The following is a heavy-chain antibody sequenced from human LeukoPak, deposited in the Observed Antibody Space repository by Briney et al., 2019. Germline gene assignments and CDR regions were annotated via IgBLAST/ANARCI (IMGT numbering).Heavy chain of an antibody. J-gene: IGHJ6*04. CDR2: ISGSGGST. Sequence: GGSLILSCAASGFTFSSYAMSWVRQAPGKGLEWVSAISGSGGSTYYADSVKGRFTISRDNAKNSLYLQMNSLRAEDTAVYYCAELGITMIGGVWGKGTTVTISS. D-gene: IGHD3-10*02. CDR1: GFTFSSYA. V-gene: IGHV3-23*01. CDR3: AELGITMIGGV.